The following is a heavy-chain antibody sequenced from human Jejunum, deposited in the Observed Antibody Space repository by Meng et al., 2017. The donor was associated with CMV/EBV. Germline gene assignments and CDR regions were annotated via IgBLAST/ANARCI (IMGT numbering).Heavy chain of an antibody. D-gene: IGHD2-2*01. V-gene: IGHV3-30-3*01. CDR3: ARPYCGSTSCYGFDY. J-gene: IGHJ4*02. CDR2: ISYDGSNT. Sequence: QVQLVESGGGVVQPGKSLRRSCAASGFTFSKYVMHWVGQAPGKGLEWVAVISYDGSNTYYADSVKGRFTISRDNSKNTLYLQINTLRPEDTAVYYCARPYCGSTSCYGFDYWGQGTLVTVDS. CDR1: GFTFSKYV.